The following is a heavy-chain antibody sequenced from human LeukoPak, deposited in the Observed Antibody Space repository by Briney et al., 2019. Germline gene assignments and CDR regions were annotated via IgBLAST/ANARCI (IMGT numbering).Heavy chain of an antibody. V-gene: IGHV4-39*01. J-gene: IGHJ3*02. Sequence: SETLSLTCTVSGGSISSSTYYWGWIRQPPGKGLEWIGSVYYSGTTYYNPSLKSRVTISVDTSKNQFSLKLSSVTAADTAVYYCARRPIVVIPTAITDAFDIWGQGTMVTVSS. D-gene: IGHD2-2*02. CDR3: ARRPIVVIPTAITDAFDI. CDR2: VYYSGTT. CDR1: GGSISSSTYY.